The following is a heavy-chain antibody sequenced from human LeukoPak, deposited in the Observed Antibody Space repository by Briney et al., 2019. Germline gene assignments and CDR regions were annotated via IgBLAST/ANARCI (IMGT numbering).Heavy chain of an antibody. CDR3: ARDGYRSSTSCYTD. D-gene: IGHD2-2*02. V-gene: IGHV3-7*01. J-gene: IGHJ4*02. CDR2: IKQDGSEK. Sequence: GGSLRLSCAASGFTFSDYYMSWIRQAPGKGLEWVANIKQDGSEKYYVDSVKGRFTISRDNAKNSLYLQMNSLRAEDTAVYYCARDGYRSSTSCYTDWGQGTLVTVSS. CDR1: GFTFSDYY.